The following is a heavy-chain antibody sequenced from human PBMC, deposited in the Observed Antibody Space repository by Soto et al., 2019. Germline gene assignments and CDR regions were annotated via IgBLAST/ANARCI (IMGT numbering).Heavy chain of an antibody. J-gene: IGHJ6*03. CDR3: TIVYGYCSRTSCYGSWYMDV. Sequence: GGSLRLSCTASGFTFGDYAMSWFRQAPGKGLEWVGFIRSKAYGGTTEYAASVKGRFTISRDDSKSIAYLQMNSLKTEDTAVYYCTIVYGYCSRTSCYGSWYMDVWGKGTTVTVSS. CDR1: GFTFGDYA. V-gene: IGHV3-49*03. CDR2: IRSKAYGGTT. D-gene: IGHD2-2*03.